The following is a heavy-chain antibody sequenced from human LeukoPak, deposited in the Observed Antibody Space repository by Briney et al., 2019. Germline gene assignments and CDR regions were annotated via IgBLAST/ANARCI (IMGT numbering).Heavy chain of an antibody. J-gene: IGHJ4*02. CDR1: GGSFSGYY. D-gene: IGHD3-22*01. Sequence: SETLSLTCAVYGGSFSGYYWSWIRQPPGKGLEWMGEINHSGSTNYNPSLKSRVTISVDTSKNQFSLKLSSVTAADTAVYYCAGEDYDTDYWGQGTLVTVSS. V-gene: IGHV4-34*01. CDR3: AGEDYDTDY. CDR2: INHSGST.